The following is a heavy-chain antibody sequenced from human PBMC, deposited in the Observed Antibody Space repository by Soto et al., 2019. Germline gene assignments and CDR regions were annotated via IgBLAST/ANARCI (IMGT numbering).Heavy chain of an antibody. V-gene: IGHV4-30-4*01. CDR2: IYYSGST. D-gene: IGHD3-22*01. CDR3: ASTNYYDSSGYYGGYYDY. CDR1: GGSISSGAYY. Sequence: SETLSLTCTVSGGSISSGAYYRSWIRQPPGQGLEWIGYIYYSGSTYYNPSLKSRVTISVDTSKNQFSLKLSSVTAADTTVYHCASTNYYDSSGYYGGYYDYWGQGTLVTVSS. J-gene: IGHJ4*02.